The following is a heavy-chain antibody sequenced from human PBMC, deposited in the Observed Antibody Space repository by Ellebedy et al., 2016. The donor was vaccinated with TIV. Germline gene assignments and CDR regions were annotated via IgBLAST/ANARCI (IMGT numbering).Heavy chain of an antibody. CDR1: GYTLTELS. J-gene: IGHJ3*02. V-gene: IGHV1-24*01. Sequence: ASVKVSCKVSGYTLTELSMHWVRQAPGKGLEWMGGFDPEDGETIYAQKFQGRVTMTEDTSTDTAYMELNSLRSEDTAVYYCATNTWIQLWLDAFDIWGQGTMVTVSS. D-gene: IGHD5-18*01. CDR3: ATNTWIQLWLDAFDI. CDR2: FDPEDGET.